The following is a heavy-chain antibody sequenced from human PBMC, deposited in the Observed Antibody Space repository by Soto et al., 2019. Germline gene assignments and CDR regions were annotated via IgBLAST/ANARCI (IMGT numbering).Heavy chain of an antibody. V-gene: IGHV1-69*02. CDR3: ARGPSSGWGAFDI. CDR1: GGTFSSYT. D-gene: IGHD6-19*01. CDR2: IIPILGIA. Sequence: QVQLVQSGAEVKKPGSSVKVSCKASGGTFSSYTISWVRQAPGQGLEWMVRIIPILGIANYAQKFQGRVTITAEKSTSTDYMELSSLRSEDTAVYYCARGPSSGWGAFDIWGQGTMVTVSS. J-gene: IGHJ3*02.